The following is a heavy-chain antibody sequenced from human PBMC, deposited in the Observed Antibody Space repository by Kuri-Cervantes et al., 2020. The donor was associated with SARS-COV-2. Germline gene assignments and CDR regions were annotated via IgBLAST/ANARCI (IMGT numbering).Heavy chain of an antibody. D-gene: IGHD1-1*01. V-gene: IGHV3-21*01. J-gene: IGHJ4*02. Sequence: GGSLRLSCAGTGFSFSDYSMNWVRQAPGKGLEWVSSISSSSSYIYYADSVKGRFTISRDNAKNSLYLQMNSLRAEDTAVYYCARGGQDEVLAFDYWGQGTLVTVSS. CDR3: ARGGQDEVLAFDY. CDR1: GFSFSDYS. CDR2: ISSSSSYI.